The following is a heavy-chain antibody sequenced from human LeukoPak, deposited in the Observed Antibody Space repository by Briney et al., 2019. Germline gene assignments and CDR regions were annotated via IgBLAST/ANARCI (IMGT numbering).Heavy chain of an antibody. CDR2: IYTSGST. CDR1: GGSISSYY. Sequence: SETLSVTCTVSGGSISSYYWSWIRQPAGKGLEWIGRIYTSGSTNYNPSLKSRVTMSVDTSKNQFSLKLSSVTAADTAVYYCARHGSGSYSADPPYYYYYYMDVWGKGTTVTVSS. V-gene: IGHV4-4*07. CDR3: ARHGSGSYSADPPYYYYYYMDV. D-gene: IGHD3-10*01. J-gene: IGHJ6*03.